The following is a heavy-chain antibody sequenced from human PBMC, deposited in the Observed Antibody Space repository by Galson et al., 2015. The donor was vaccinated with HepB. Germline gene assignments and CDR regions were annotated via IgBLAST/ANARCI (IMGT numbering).Heavy chain of an antibody. J-gene: IGHJ4*02. CDR2: INYDSDDT. D-gene: IGHD3-10*01. Sequence: SVKVSCKASGYTFTDYYMHWVRQAPGQGLEWMGWINYDSDDTNYAQKFQGRVTMTRDTSISTAYMELGRLRSDDTAVYYCVRGQTYGSGRSHFDYWGQGTLVTVSS. CDR1: GYTFTDYY. CDR3: VRGQTYGSGRSHFDY. V-gene: IGHV1-2*02.